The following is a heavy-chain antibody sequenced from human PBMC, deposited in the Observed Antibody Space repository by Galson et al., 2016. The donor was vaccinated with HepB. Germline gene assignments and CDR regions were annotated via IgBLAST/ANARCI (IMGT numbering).Heavy chain of an antibody. J-gene: IGHJ4*02. CDR2: IWYDGINK. CDR3: ARDFCGGNCYSYDH. V-gene: IGHV3-33*07. CDR1: GFTFSSYG. D-gene: IGHD2-21*01. Sequence: SLRLSCAASGFTFSSYGMYWGRQAPGKGLEWVALIWYDGINKYYADSVKGRFTISRDNSKNTLYLQMNNLTAADTAVYYCARDFCGGNCYSYDHWGQGTLVSASS.